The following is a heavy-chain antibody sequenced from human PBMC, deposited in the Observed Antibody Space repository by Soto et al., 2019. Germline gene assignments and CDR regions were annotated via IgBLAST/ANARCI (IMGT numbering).Heavy chain of an antibody. J-gene: IGHJ4*02. CDR3: ARAPRGNYGYPSYFDY. CDR2: IYYSGST. V-gene: IGHV4-61*08. D-gene: IGHD3-10*01. CDR1: GCSISSGGHY. Sequence: PSETLSLTCTVSGCSISSGGHYWSWIRQHPGKGLEWIGYIYYSGSTNYNPSLKSRVTISVDTSKNQFSLKLSSVTAADTAVYYCARAPRGNYGYPSYFDYWGQGTLVTSPQ.